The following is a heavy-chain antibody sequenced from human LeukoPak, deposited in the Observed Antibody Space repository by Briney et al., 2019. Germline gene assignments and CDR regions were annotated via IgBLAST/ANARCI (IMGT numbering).Heavy chain of an antibody. D-gene: IGHD7-27*01. J-gene: IGHJ4*02. CDR2: IYSGYST. CDR3: ARDNWGSY. V-gene: IGHV3-53*01. CDR1: GFTVNNNY. Sequence: PGGSLRLSCAASGFTVNNNYMNWVRQAPGKGLEWVSVIYSGYSTYYADSVKGRFTISRDNFKNTLYLQMNSLRAEDTAVYYCARDNWGSYWGQGTLVTVSS.